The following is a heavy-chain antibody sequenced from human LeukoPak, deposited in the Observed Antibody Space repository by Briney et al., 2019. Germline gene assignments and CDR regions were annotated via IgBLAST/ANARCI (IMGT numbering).Heavy chain of an antibody. CDR3: ARVYTIFGAHTEDEYFQH. V-gene: IGHV1-18*01. J-gene: IGHJ1*01. CDR1: GYTFTSYG. Sequence: ASVKVSCKASGYTFTSYGISWVRQAPGQGLEWMGWISAYNGNTNYAQKLQGRVTMTTDTSPSTPYMELRSLRSDDTAVYYCARVYTIFGAHTEDEYFQHCGQGTLVTVSS. D-gene: IGHD3-3*01. CDR2: ISAYNGNT.